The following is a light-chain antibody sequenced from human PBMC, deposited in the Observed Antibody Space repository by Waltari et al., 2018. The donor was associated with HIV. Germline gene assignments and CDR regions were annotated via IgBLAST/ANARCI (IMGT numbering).Light chain of an antibody. V-gene: IGLV2-23*01. Sequence: QSALPQPAPVSGSPGRSIPIPCPGTNSAVGSYNLFSWYQQPPGKAPKPMIYEGSTRPSGVSNRFSGSKSGTTSSLTISGLQADDEADYSCCSYAGSSTLVFGGGTRLTVL. J-gene: IGLJ2*01. CDR2: EGS. CDR1: NSAVGSYNL. CDR3: CSYAGSSTLV.